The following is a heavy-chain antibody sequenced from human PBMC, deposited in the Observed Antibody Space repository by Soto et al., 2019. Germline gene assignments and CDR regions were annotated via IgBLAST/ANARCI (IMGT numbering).Heavy chain of an antibody. Sequence: QVQLQESGPGLVKPSGTLSLTCAVSGVSISRHDWWTWVRQPPGKGLEWIGESHQSGNTHYNSSLESRVTISLDTSKNQFSLQMSAVTVADTAVYSCATRDTGRVYWGQGTLVTVSS. J-gene: IGHJ4*02. CDR2: SHQSGNT. CDR3: ATRDTGRVY. CDR1: GVSISRHDW. V-gene: IGHV4-4*02. D-gene: IGHD5-18*01.